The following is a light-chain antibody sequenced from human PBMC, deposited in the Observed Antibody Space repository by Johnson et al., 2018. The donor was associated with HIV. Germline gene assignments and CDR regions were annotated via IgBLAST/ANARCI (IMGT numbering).Light chain of an antibody. CDR3: GTWDSSLTAV. V-gene: IGLV1-51*01. Sequence: HSVLSQPPSVSAAPGQKVTISCSGSSSNIGNNYVSWYQQLPGTAPKLLIYDNNKRPSGIPDRFSGSKSGTSATLGITGLQTGDEADYYCGTWDSSLTAVFGTGTKVTV. CDR2: DNN. CDR1: SSNIGNNY. J-gene: IGLJ1*01.